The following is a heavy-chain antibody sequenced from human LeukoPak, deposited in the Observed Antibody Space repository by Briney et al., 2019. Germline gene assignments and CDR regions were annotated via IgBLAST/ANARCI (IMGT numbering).Heavy chain of an antibody. CDR2: ISGSGGST. J-gene: IGHJ6*02. Sequence: GGSLRLSCAASGFTFSSYAMSWVRQAPGKGLELVSGISGSGGSTYYIDSVKGGFTISRDNSKNTLHLQMNSLRAEETAVYYCAKDSNGMDVWGQGTTVTVSS. V-gene: IGHV3-23*01. CDR1: GFTFSSYA. CDR3: AKDSNGMDV.